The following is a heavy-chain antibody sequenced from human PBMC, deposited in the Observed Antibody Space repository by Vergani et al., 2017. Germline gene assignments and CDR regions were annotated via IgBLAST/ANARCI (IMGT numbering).Heavy chain of an antibody. CDR1: GFTFTAHG. V-gene: IGHV3-15*01. CDR2: IRSKNDGGTA. D-gene: IGHD3-16*01. CDR3: YTDYHDY. Sequence: EVQLLESGGGSAQPGESLRLSCVASGFTFTAHGLNWVRQAPGKGLEWIGRIRSKNDGGTADYAAPLKGRFTISRDDSKDSAFLLVNNLKTEDTAGYFFYTDYHDYWVQGTLVTVSS. J-gene: IGHJ4*02.